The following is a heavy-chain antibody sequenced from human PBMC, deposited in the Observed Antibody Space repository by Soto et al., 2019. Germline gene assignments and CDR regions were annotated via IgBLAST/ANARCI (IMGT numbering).Heavy chain of an antibody. CDR3: ASRTSGWYFDY. CDR1: GFTFSSDA. Sequence: EVQLLESGGGLVQPGGSLRLSCTASGFTFSSDAMNWVRQAPGKGLELVPVISGSGGSTYYADSVKGRFTISRDNSKHTLYLQMNSLRAEDTAVYYCASRTSGWYFDYWGQGTLVTVSS. D-gene: IGHD6-19*01. CDR2: ISGSGGST. J-gene: IGHJ4*02. V-gene: IGHV3-23*01.